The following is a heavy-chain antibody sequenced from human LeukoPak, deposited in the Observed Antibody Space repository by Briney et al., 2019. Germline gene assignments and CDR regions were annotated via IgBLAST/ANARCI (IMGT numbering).Heavy chain of an antibody. J-gene: IGHJ4*02. CDR2: INHSGST. V-gene: IGHV4-34*01. CDR1: GGSFSGYY. Sequence: SETLSLTCAVYGGSFSGYYWSWIRQPPGKGLEWIGEINHSGSTNYNPSLKGRVTISVDTSKNQFSLKLSSVTAADTAVYYCARAGYYDSSGLDYWGQGTLVTVSS. D-gene: IGHD3-22*01. CDR3: ARAGYYDSSGLDY.